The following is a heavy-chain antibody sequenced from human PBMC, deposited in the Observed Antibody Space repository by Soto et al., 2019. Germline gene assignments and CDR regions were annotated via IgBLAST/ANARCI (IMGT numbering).Heavy chain of an antibody. J-gene: IGHJ4*02. CDR2: IYYSGST. CDR3: ARENDYGDPKGLYHFDY. V-gene: IGHV4-59*01. CDR1: GGSISSYY. Sequence: PSETLSLTCTVSGGSISSYYWSWIRQPPGKGLEWIGYIYYSGSTNYNPSLKSRVTISVDTSKNQFSLKLSSVTAADTAVYYCARENDYGDPKGLYHFDYWGQGTLVTVSS. D-gene: IGHD4-17*01.